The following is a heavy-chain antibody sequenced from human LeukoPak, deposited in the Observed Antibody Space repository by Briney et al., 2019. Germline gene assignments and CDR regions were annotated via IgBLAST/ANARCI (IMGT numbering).Heavy chain of an antibody. CDR2: ISGDGGDT. Sequence: GGSLRLSCAASGFTFYDYVMHWVRQAPGKGLEWVSLISGDGGDTYYADSVKGRFTISRDNSRNSLYLQMNSLRTDDTALYYCAKAMVRGVNDYWGQGTLVTVSS. J-gene: IGHJ4*02. CDR1: GFTFYDYV. D-gene: IGHD3-10*01. CDR3: AKAMVRGVNDY. V-gene: IGHV3-43*02.